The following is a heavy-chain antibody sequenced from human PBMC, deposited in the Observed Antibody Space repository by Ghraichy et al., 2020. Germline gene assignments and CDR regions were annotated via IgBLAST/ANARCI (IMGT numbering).Heavy chain of an antibody. Sequence: SETLSLTCAVSGGSISSGGYSWSWIRQPPGKGLEWIGYIYHSGSTYYNPSLKSRVTISVDRSKNQFSLKLSSVTAADTAVYYCARAVDTAMVKGGGFDYWGQGTLVTVSS. V-gene: IGHV4-30-2*01. J-gene: IGHJ4*02. D-gene: IGHD5-18*01. CDR2: IYHSGST. CDR1: GGSISSGGYS. CDR3: ARAVDTAMVKGGGFDY.